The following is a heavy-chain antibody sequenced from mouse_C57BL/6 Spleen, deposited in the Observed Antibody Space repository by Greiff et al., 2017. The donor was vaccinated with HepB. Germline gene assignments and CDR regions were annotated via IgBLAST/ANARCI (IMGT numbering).Heavy chain of an antibody. V-gene: IGHV1-81*01. J-gene: IGHJ2*01. CDR3: ARLIGDFDY. D-gene: IGHD3-1*01. CDR1: GYTFTSYG. Sequence: QVQLQQSGAELARPGASVKLSCKASGYTFTSYGISWVKQRTGQGLEWIGEIYPRSGNTYYNEKFKGKATLTADNSASTAYMELRSLTSEASAVYFCARLIGDFDYWGQGTTLTVAS. CDR2: IYPRSGNT.